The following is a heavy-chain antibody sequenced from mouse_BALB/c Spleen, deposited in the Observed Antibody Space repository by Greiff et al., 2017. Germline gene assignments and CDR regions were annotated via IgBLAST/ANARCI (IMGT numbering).Heavy chain of an antibody. D-gene: IGHD1-1*02. CDR2: IYPGSGNT. Sequence: LVESGAELARPGASVKLSCKASGYTFTDYYINWVKQRTGQGLEWIGEIYPGSGNTYYNEKFKGKATLTADKSSSTAYMQLSSLTSEDSAVYVCAREDLYGLYAMDDWGQGTSVTVSA. J-gene: IGHJ4*01. CDR1: GYTFTDYY. CDR3: AREDLYGLYAMDD. V-gene: IGHV1-77*01.